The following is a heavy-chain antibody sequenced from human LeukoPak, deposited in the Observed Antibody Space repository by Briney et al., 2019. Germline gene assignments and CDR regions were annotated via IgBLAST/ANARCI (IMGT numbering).Heavy chain of an antibody. D-gene: IGHD5/OR15-5a*01. CDR1: GGSISSNTYF. Sequence: SETLSLTCSVSGGSISSNTYFWGWIRRPPGKGLEWIGSIRYSGSTYYNPSLKSRVTISVDTSKNQFSLNLSSLTAADTAVYYCATSDTVSTYNWFDPWGQGTLVTVS. CDR3: ATSDTVSTYNWFDP. CDR2: IRYSGST. V-gene: IGHV4-39*01. J-gene: IGHJ5*02.